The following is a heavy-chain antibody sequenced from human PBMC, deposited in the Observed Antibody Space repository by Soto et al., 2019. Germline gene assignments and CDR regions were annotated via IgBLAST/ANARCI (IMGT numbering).Heavy chain of an antibody. Sequence: LGESLKISCKGSGYSFTSYWIGWVRQMPGKGLEWMGIIYPGGSDTRYSPSFQGQVTISADKSISTAYLQWSSLKASDTAMYYCARQITGIGEFAGRYYGMDVWGQGTTVTVSS. CDR1: GYSFTSYW. D-gene: IGHD3-10*01. V-gene: IGHV5-51*01. CDR2: IYPGGSDT. CDR3: ARQITGIGEFAGRYYGMDV. J-gene: IGHJ6*02.